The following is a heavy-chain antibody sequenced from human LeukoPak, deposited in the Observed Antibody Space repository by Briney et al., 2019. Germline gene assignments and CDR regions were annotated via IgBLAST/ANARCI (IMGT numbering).Heavy chain of an antibody. D-gene: IGHD6-13*01. CDR1: GFTFSSYW. CDR2: INTDGSST. V-gene: IGHV3-74*01. CDR3: ARDLYSSSCW. J-gene: IGHJ4*02. Sequence: PGGSLTLSCAASGFTFSSYWMSWLRHAPGKGLVWVSRINTDGSSTSYADSVKGRFTISRDNAKNTLYLQMNSLRAEDTAVYYCARDLYSSSCWWGQGTLVTVSS.